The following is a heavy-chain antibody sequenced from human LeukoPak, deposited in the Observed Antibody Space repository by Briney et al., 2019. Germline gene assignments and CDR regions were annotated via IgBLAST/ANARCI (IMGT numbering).Heavy chain of an antibody. V-gene: IGHV3-23*01. Sequence: GGSLRLSCAASGFTFSNSAMSWVRQAPGKGLEWVSGFTRNDETTSYADSVKGRFTISRDNSRDTLYLQMNSLTAEHTAVYYCAKVKVVGYSTFDYWGQGTLVTVPS. CDR3: AKVKVVGYSTFDY. D-gene: IGHD3-22*01. CDR2: FTRNDETT. CDR1: GFTFSNSA. J-gene: IGHJ4*02.